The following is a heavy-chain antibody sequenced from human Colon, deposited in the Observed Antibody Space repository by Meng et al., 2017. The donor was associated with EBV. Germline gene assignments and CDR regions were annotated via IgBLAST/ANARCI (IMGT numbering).Heavy chain of an antibody. CDR3: SRGVDSYKLGNL. J-gene: IGHJ2*01. CDR1: GGSLSDYY. Sequence: VQPQQGGAGLLEASETLSPPGVVYGGSLSDYYCSWIRQSPGRGLEWIGEIHPSGSIFYNPSLQSRVTISVDTSKNQFSLNLNSVTAADTAVYFCSRGVDSYKLGNLWGRGTLVTVSS. CDR2: IHPSGSI. V-gene: IGHV4-34*02. D-gene: IGHD7-27*01.